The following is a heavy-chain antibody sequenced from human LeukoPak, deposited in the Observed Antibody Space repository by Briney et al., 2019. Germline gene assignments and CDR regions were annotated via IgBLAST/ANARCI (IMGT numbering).Heavy chain of an antibody. V-gene: IGHV3-23*01. D-gene: IGHD2-21*02. CDR2: ISGSGGST. CDR1: GFTFSSYA. Sequence: GGSLRLSCAASGFTFSSYAMSWVRQAPGKGLEWVSAISGSGGSTYYADSVKGRFTISRDNSKNTLYLQMSSLRAEDTAVYYCAKDPGNFGGGDCYYGCEHFQHWGQGTLVTVSS. J-gene: IGHJ1*01. CDR3: AKDPGNFGGGDCYYGCEHFQH.